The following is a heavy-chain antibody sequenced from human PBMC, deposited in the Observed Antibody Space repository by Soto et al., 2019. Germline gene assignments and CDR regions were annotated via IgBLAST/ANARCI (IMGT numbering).Heavy chain of an antibody. CDR1: GFSLSPSGMC. Sequence: SGPTLVQPTQTLTLTCTFSGFSLSPSGMCVSWIRQPPGKALEWLALIDWDDDKYYSTFLKTRLTISKDTSKNQVVLTMTNMDPVDTATYYCARMRGWPLSYYYYGMDVWGQGTTVTVSS. V-gene: IGHV2-70*01. CDR2: IDWDDDK. CDR3: ARMRGWPLSYYYYGMDV. J-gene: IGHJ6*02.